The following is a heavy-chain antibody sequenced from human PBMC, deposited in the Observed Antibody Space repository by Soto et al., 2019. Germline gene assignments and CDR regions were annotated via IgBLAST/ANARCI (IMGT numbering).Heavy chain of an antibody. CDR1: GYTFTNYG. D-gene: IGHD2-21*02. J-gene: IGHJ5*02. V-gene: IGHV1-18*01. CDR2: ISAYNGNT. Sequence: GASVKVSCKASGYTFTNYGISWVRQAPGQGLEWMGWISAYNGNTKNAQKLQGRVTMTTDTSTSTAYMELRSLRSEDTAIYYCARGGDIVVVTAPLDHWGQGTLVTVSS. CDR3: ARGGDIVVVTAPLDH.